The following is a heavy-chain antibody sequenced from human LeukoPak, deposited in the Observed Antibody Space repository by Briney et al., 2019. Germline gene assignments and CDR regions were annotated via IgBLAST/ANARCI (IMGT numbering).Heavy chain of an antibody. V-gene: IGHV3-30-3*01. CDR2: VSYDGSNK. D-gene: IGHD6-13*01. CDR1: GFTFSSYA. J-gene: IGHJ4*02. Sequence: PGRSLRLSCAASGFTFSSYAMHWVRQAPGKGLEWVAVVSYDGSNKYYADSVKGRSTISRDNSKNTLYLQMNSLRAEGTAVYYCAKDVRGWRSSWYNFERDWGQGTLVTVSS. CDR3: AKDVRGWRSSWYNFERD.